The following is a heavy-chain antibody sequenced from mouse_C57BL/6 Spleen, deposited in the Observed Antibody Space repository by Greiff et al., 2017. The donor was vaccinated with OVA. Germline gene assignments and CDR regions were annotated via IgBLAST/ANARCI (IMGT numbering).Heavy chain of an antibody. V-gene: IGHV5-9-1*02. CDR1: GFTFSSYA. Sequence: EVHLVESGEGLVKPGGSLKLSCAASGFTFSSYAMSWVRQTPEKRLEWVAYISSGGDYIYYADTVKGRFTISRDNARNTLYLQMSSLKSEDTAMYYCTRGDYYGSSGAYWGQGTLVTVSA. J-gene: IGHJ3*01. CDR2: ISSGGDYI. CDR3: TRGDYYGSSGAY. D-gene: IGHD1-1*01.